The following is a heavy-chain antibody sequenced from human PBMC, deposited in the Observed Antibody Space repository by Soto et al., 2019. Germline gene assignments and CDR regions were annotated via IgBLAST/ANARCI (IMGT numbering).Heavy chain of an antibody. CDR2: ISAYNGNT. V-gene: IGHV1-18*04. CDR1: GYSFTSYG. D-gene: IGHD1-7*01. J-gene: IGHJ3*02. CDR3: ARDVPSNYSPRHDFFI. Sequence: GASVKVSCKESGYSFTSYGISWVRQAPGQRLEWMRWISAYNGNTNYAQKIQGSDTMTPDAPTSTAYMXLSSMKSEDTAVYYRARDVPSNYSPRHDFFIWG.